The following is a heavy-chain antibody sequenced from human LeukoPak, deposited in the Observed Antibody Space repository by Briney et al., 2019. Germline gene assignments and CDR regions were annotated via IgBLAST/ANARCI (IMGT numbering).Heavy chain of an antibody. Sequence: GGSLRLSCAASGFTFSSYWMSWVRQAPGKGLEWVANIKQDGSEKNYVDSVEGRFTISRDNAKTSLYLQMNSLRAEDTAVYYCARSLWPEDYWGQGTLVTVSS. CDR2: IKQDGSEK. J-gene: IGHJ4*02. CDR1: GFTFSSYW. CDR3: ARSLWPEDY. V-gene: IGHV3-7*01. D-gene: IGHD5-18*01.